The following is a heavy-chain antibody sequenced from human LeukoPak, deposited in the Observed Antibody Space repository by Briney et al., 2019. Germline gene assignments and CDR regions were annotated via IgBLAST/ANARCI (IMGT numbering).Heavy chain of an antibody. J-gene: IGHJ5*02. CDR2: MNPNSGNT. D-gene: IGHD2-2*01. CDR3: AREVPAAGHNWFDP. CDR1: GYTFTSYD. Sequence: GASVKVSCKASGYTFTSYDINWVRQATGQGLEWMGWMNPNSGNTGYAQKFQGRVTMTRNTSISTAYMELSSLRSEDTAVYYCAREVPAAGHNWFDPWGQGTLVTVSS. V-gene: IGHV1-8*01.